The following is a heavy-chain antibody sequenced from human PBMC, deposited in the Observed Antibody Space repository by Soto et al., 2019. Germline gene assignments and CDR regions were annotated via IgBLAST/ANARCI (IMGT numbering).Heavy chain of an antibody. CDR3: ARGQGYCSSTSCYALLRNWFDP. J-gene: IGHJ5*02. D-gene: IGHD2-2*01. CDR1: GGSFSGYY. CDR2: INHRGGT. Sequence: QVQLQQWGAGLLKPSETLSLTCAVYGGSFSGYYWSWTRQPPGKGLEWIGEINHRGGTNYNPSLKSRVTISVDTSKNQFSLKLSSVTAADTAVYYCARGQGYCSSTSCYALLRNWFDPWGQGTLVTVSS. V-gene: IGHV4-34*01.